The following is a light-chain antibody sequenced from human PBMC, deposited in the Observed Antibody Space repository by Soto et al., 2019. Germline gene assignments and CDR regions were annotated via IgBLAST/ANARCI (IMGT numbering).Light chain of an antibody. V-gene: IGKV3-11*01. CDR1: QSVSSY. CDR3: QQRSNWPPST. Sequence: EIVLTQSPATLSLSPGERATLSCRASQSVSSYFAWYQQKPGQAPRLLIYDASNRATGIPARFSGSGSGTDFTLTIGSLEPEDFAVYYCQQRSNWPPSTFGQGTRLEIK. CDR2: DAS. J-gene: IGKJ5*01.